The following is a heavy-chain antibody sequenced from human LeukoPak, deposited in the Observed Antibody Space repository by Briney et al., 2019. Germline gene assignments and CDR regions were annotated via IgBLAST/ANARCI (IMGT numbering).Heavy chain of an antibody. CDR3: ARHVYYGSGSYFDY. CDR2: IYTSGST. Sequence: SEALSLTCTVSGGSISSYYWSWIRQPAGKGLEWIGRIYTSGSTNYNPSLKSRVTMSVDTSKNQFSLKLSSVTAADTAVYYCARHVYYGSGSYFDYWGQGTLVTASS. V-gene: IGHV4-4*07. D-gene: IGHD3-10*01. CDR1: GGSISSYY. J-gene: IGHJ4*02.